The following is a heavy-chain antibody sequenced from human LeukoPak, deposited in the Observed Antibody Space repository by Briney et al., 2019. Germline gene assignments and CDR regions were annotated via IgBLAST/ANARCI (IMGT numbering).Heavy chain of an antibody. CDR3: ARDSYYDSSGYYSGKFDY. CDR1: GYTFSSYG. D-gene: IGHD3-22*01. Sequence: ASVKVSCKASGYTFSSYGISWLRQAPGQGLEWMGWISAYNGNTNYAQKLQGRVTMTTDTSTSTAYMELRSLRSDDTAVYYCARDSYYDSSGYYSGKFDYWGQGTLVTVSS. CDR2: ISAYNGNT. J-gene: IGHJ4*02. V-gene: IGHV1-18*01.